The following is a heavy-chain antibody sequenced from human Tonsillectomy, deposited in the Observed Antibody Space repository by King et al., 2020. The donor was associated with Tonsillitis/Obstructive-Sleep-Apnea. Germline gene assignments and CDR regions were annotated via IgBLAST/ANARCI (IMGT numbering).Heavy chain of an antibody. J-gene: IGHJ4*02. V-gene: IGHV3-11*01. Sequence: VQLVESGGGLVKPGGSLRLSCAASGFTFSDYYMTWMRQAPGKGPEWVSYMSSSGSIIKYADYVKGRFTISRDNAKNSLSLQMNSLRAEDTAVYYCARGATHGEWLDFWGQGTQVTVSS. CDR3: ARGATHGEWLDF. D-gene: IGHD2-8*01. CDR1: GFTFSDYY. CDR2: MSSSGSII.